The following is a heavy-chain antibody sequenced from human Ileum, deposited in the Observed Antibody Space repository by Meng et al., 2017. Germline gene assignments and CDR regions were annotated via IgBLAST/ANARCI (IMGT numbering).Heavy chain of an antibody. V-gene: IGHV4-31*03. J-gene: IGHJ5*02. CDR1: GGSISGGHYF. Sequence: HVPPPEAGPGLVKPSQTLSLTCTVSGGSISGGHYFWSWIRQHPEKGLEWIGYLYHSGVTYYSPSLKSRLTISVDTSKNQFSLKLSSVTAADTAIYYCARGVVTYYDSSTLTWFDPWGQGALVTVSS. D-gene: IGHD3-22*01. CDR3: ARGVVTYYDSSTLTWFDP. CDR2: LYHSGVT.